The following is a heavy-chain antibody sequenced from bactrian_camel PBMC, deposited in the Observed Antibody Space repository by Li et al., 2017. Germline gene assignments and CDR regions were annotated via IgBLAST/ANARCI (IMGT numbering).Heavy chain of an antibody. CDR2: LDSDGRI. CDR3: ATVLTHRDDCYSASWSPDY. V-gene: IGHV3S9*01. CDR1: VSSANDYC. D-gene: IGHD3*01. J-gene: IGHJ4*01. Sequence: HVQLVESGGGSVQAGGSLRLSCAVSVSSANDYCLGWFRQASGKEREWVGSLDSDGRINYAHSVKGRFVISKDNRKNILYLQMNSLKPEDTAMYYCATVLTHRDDCYSASWSPDYWGQGTQVTVS.